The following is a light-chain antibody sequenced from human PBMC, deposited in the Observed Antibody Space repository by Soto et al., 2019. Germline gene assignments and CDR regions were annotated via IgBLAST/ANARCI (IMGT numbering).Light chain of an antibody. J-gene: IGKJ2*03. Sequence: EIVLTQSPAILSVSPGERATLSCRASQSVGSDSAWYQQKVGQAPRLLIYGASIRATGIPARFSGSGSGTEFTLTISSLQSEDCAVYYCQQYNYWPVYSFGQGTKLEIK. CDR1: QSVGSD. CDR2: GAS. CDR3: QQYNYWPVYS. V-gene: IGKV3-15*01.